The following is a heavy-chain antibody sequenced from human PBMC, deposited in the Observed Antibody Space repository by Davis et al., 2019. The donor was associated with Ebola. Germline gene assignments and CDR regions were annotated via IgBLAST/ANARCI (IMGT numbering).Heavy chain of an antibody. CDR1: GYSFTSYW. CDR2: IYPGDSDT. Sequence: GESLKIPCKGSGYSFTSYWIGWVRQMPGKGLEWMGIIYPGDSDTRYSPSFQGQVTISADKSISTAYLQWSSLKASDTAMYYCARTAGLNIVATINYFDYWGQGTLVTVSS. V-gene: IGHV5-51*01. D-gene: IGHD5-12*01. J-gene: IGHJ4*02. CDR3: ARTAGLNIVATINYFDY.